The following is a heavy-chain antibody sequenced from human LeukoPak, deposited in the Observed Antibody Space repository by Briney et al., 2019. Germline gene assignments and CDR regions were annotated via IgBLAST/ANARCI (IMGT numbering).Heavy chain of an antibody. CDR3: ARERGYNYGYSDF. CDR2: ISSSGTTT. J-gene: IGHJ4*02. CDR1: GFTFSSYR. V-gene: IGHV3-48*04. D-gene: IGHD5-18*01. Sequence: GGSLRLSCAASGFTFSSYRMNWVRQAPGKGLEWVSYISSSGTTTDYADSVKGRFTISRDNAKNSLHLQMNSLRAEDTAVYYCARERGYNYGYSDFWGQGALVTVSS.